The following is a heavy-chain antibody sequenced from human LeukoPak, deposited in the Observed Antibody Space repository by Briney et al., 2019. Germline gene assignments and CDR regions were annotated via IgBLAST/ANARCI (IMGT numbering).Heavy chain of an antibody. V-gene: IGHV4-59*12. Sequence: TASETLSLTCTVSGGSISSYYWSWIRQPPGKGLEWIGYIYYSGSTNYNPSLKSRVTISVDTSKNQFSLKLSSVTAADTAVYYCAREVTMVRGVDDYWGQGTLVTVSS. D-gene: IGHD3-10*01. CDR1: GGSISSYY. CDR2: IYYSGST. J-gene: IGHJ4*02. CDR3: AREVTMVRGVDDY.